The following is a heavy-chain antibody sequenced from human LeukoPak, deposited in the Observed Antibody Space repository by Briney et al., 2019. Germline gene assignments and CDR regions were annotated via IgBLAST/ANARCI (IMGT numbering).Heavy chain of an antibody. D-gene: IGHD3-10*01. CDR3: ARELAGSFDY. CDR2: IYYSGST. V-gene: IGHV4-59*01. J-gene: IGHJ4*02. CDR1: GGSISSYY. Sequence: SETLSLTCTVSGGSISSYYWSWIRQPPGKGLEWIGYIYYSGSTNYNPSLKSRVTISVDTSKNQFSLKLSSVTAADTAVYYCARELAGSFDYWGQGTLVTVSS.